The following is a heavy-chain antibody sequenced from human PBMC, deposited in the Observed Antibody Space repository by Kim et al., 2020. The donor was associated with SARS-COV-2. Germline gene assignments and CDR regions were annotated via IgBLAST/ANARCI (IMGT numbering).Heavy chain of an antibody. Sequence: SETLSLTCTVSGYSISSGYYWGWIRQPPGKGLEWIGSIYHSGSTYYNPSLKSRVTISVDTSKNQFSLKLSSVTAADTAVYYCARVTTVTKPGGYYFDYWGQGTLVTVSS. CDR3: ARVTTVTKPGGYYFDY. CDR1: GYSISSGYY. D-gene: IGHD4-17*01. CDR2: IYHSGST. V-gene: IGHV4-38-2*02. J-gene: IGHJ4*02.